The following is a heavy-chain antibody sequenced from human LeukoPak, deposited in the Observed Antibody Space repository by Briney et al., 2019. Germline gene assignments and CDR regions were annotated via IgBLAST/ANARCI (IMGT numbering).Heavy chain of an antibody. CDR2: ISAYYGNT. V-gene: IGHV1-18*01. CDR3: ARDRPGEYFDWLLGNDY. Sequence: ASVKVSCKAAGYTFSNYGISWVRQAPGQGLEWMGWISAYYGNTNYAQKLQGRVTMTTDTSTSTAYMELRSLRSDETAVYYCARDRPGEYFDWLLGNDYWGQGTLVTVSS. D-gene: IGHD3-9*01. CDR1: GYTFSNYG. J-gene: IGHJ4*02.